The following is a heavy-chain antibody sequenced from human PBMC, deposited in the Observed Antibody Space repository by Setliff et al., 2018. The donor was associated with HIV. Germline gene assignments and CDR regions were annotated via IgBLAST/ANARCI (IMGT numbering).Heavy chain of an antibody. CDR3: AKGVKWLDP. J-gene: IGHJ5*02. Sequence: TGGSLRLSCAASGFTFSSYSMNWVRQAPGKGLEWVSVIYNDGRTFYAESVKGRFTISRDDSKNTVYLQMLSLRVDDTAAYYCAKGVKWLDPWGQGILVTVSS. V-gene: IGHV3-53*01. CDR1: GFTFSSYS. CDR2: IYNDGRT. D-gene: IGHD3-16*01.